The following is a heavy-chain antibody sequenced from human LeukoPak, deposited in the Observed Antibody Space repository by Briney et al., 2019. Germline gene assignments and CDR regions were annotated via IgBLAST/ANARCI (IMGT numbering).Heavy chain of an antibody. CDR3: ARVLYSSSWTIDY. D-gene: IGHD6-13*01. CDR2: INHGESA. CDR1: GGSFSGYY. V-gene: IGHV4-34*01. Sequence: PSETLSLTCAVYGGSFSGYYWSWIRHPPGQGLELIGEINHGESANVNPPLNSRVTISVDTSKNQFSLKLSSVTAADTAVYYCARVLYSSSWTIDYWGERSQVTV. J-gene: IGHJ4*02.